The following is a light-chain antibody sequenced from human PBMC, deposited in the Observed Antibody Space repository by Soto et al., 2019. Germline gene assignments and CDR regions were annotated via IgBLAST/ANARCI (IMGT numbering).Light chain of an antibody. CDR2: EVS. Sequence: QSALTQPASVSGSPGQSITISCTGTSSDVGSYNLVSWYQQHPGKAPKLMIYEVSKRPSGVSNRFSGSKSGTSASLAISGLQSEDEADYYCATWDDSLNGGVFGGGTKVTVL. CDR3: ATWDDSLNGGV. J-gene: IGLJ3*02. V-gene: IGLV2-14*02. CDR1: SSDVGSYNL.